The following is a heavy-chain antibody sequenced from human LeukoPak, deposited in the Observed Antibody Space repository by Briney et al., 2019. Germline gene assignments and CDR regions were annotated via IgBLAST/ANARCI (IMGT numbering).Heavy chain of an antibody. J-gene: IGHJ4*02. CDR1: GFTFSSYA. D-gene: IGHD1-14*01. CDR3: ASVTDQPY. Sequence: GGSLRLSWAASGFTFSSYAMHWVRQAPVKGLEWVAVISYDGSNKYYADSVKGRFTISRDNSKNTLYLQMNSLRAEDTAVYYCASVTDQPYWGQGTLVTVSS. CDR2: ISYDGSNK. V-gene: IGHV3-30-3*01.